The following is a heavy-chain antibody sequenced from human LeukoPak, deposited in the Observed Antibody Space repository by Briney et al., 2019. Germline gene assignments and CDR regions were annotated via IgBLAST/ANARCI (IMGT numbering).Heavy chain of an antibody. D-gene: IGHD2-15*01. V-gene: IGHV1-8*01. Sequence: ASVKVSCKASGYTFTNYEIGWVRQATGQGLEWMGWVHPSSGNTGYTQNFQGRVTMTWSTSMTTVYMELSGLTSEDTAMYYCAKNGGGLGIWGQGTMVTVSS. J-gene: IGHJ3*02. CDR3: AKNGGGLGI. CDR1: GYTFTNYE. CDR2: VHPSSGNT.